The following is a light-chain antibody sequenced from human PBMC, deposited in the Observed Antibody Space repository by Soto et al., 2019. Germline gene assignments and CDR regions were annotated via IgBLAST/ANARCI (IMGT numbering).Light chain of an antibody. CDR3: QQRSNWPLT. J-gene: IGKJ5*01. CDR1: QSFRNY. V-gene: IGKV3-11*01. CDR2: DAS. Sequence: EIVLTQSPATLSLSLGERATLSCRASQSFRNYLAWYQQKPGQAPRLLIYDASRRATGIPARFSGSGSEPDFTLTISSLEPEDFAVYYCQQRSNWPLTFGQGTRLEIK.